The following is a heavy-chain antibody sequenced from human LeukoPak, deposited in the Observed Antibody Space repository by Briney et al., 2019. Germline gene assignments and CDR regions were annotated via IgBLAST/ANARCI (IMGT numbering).Heavy chain of an antibody. Sequence: GGSLRLSCAASGFTFSSYEMNWVRQAPGKGLEWLSYIIGSGTTTQYADSVKGRFTISRDNAKNSLYLQMNSLRAEDTAVYYCATRGWNYAYWGQGTLVTVSS. CDR1: GFTFSSYE. CDR2: IIGSGTTT. V-gene: IGHV3-48*03. D-gene: IGHD1-7*01. J-gene: IGHJ4*02. CDR3: ATRGWNYAY.